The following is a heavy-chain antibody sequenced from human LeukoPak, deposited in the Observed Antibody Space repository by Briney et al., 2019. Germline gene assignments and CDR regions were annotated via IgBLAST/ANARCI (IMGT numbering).Heavy chain of an antibody. D-gene: IGHD3-16*01. V-gene: IGHV3-53*01. CDR1: GFSINNYY. J-gene: IGHJ3*02. CDR2: NNAGGTT. CDR3: ARVALYALDI. Sequence: GGSLRLSCAASGFSINNYYMSWVRQAPGKGLEWVAVNNAGGTTYYAGSVKGRFTISRDNSKDTVYFQMNSLRVEDTATYYCARVALYALDIWGQGTMVTVSS.